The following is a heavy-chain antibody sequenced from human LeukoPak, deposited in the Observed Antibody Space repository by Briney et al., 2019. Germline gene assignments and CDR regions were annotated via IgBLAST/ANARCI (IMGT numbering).Heavy chain of an antibody. J-gene: IGHJ4*02. Sequence: ASVKVSCKASGYTFTGYYMHWVRQAPGQGLEWMEWINPNSGGTDYAQKFQGRVTMTRDTSISTAYMELSRLRSDDTAVYYCARDGILRFLEWLDYWGQGTLVTVSS. D-gene: IGHD3-3*01. V-gene: IGHV1-2*02. CDR3: ARDGILRFLEWLDY. CDR2: INPNSGGT. CDR1: GYTFTGYY.